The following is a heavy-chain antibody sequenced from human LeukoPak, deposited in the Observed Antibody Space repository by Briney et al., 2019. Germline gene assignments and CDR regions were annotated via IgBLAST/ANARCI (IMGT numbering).Heavy chain of an antibody. J-gene: IGHJ4*02. CDR3: ATSHDSAGND. CDR2: IRHDGNAK. D-gene: IGHD2-15*01. V-gene: IGHV3-7*01. Sequence: GGSLRLSCAASGFTFSSYAMSWVRQAPGKGLEWVANIRHDGNAKNYVPSVRGRFTISRDNAKNSLYLQMNSLTVEDTAVYYCATSHDSAGNDWGQGTLVTVSS. CDR1: GFTFSSYA.